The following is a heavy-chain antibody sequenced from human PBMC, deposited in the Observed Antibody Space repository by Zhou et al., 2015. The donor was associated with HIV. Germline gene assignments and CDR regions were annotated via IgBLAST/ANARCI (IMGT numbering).Heavy chain of an antibody. Sequence: QGQLAQSGAEVKKPGASVKVSCKASGYTFTGYYMHWVRQAPGQGLEWMGRINPNSGGTNYAQKFQGRVTMTRDTSISTAYMELSRLRSDDTAVYYCARAPDYRYCSSTSCYSGDNWFDPWGQGTLVTVSS. J-gene: IGHJ5*02. D-gene: IGHD2-2*01. CDR2: INPNSGGT. CDR1: GYTFTGYY. V-gene: IGHV1-2*06. CDR3: ARAPDYRYCSSTSCYSGDNWFDP.